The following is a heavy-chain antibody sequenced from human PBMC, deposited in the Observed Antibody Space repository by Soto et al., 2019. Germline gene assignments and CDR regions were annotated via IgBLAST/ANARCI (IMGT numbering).Heavy chain of an antibody. CDR2: IYYSGST. Sequence: PSETLSLTCTVSGGSISSGGYYWSWIRQHPGKGLEWIGYIYYSGSTYYNPSLKSRVTISVDTSKNQFSLKLSSVTAADTAVYYCARDVVASRGYCSGASCYRGDWFDPSGQGTLVTLSS. CDR3: ARDVVASRGYCSGASCYRGDWFDP. D-gene: IGHD2-15*01. CDR1: GGSISSGGYY. V-gene: IGHV4-31*03. J-gene: IGHJ5*02.